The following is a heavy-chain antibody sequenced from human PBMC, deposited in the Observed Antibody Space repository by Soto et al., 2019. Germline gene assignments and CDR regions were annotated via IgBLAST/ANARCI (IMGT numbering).Heavy chain of an antibody. CDR3: ARSRQVTMVRGPNYYYYGMDV. D-gene: IGHD3-10*01. CDR2: IIPIFGTA. J-gene: IGHJ6*02. Sequence: QVQLVQSGAEVKKPGSSVKVSCKASGGTFSSYAISWVRQAPGQGLEWMGGIIPIFGTANYAQKFQGRVTITADESTSEAYMELRSLRSEDTAVYYCARSRQVTMVRGPNYYYYGMDVWGQGTTVTVSS. CDR1: GGTFSSYA. V-gene: IGHV1-69*01.